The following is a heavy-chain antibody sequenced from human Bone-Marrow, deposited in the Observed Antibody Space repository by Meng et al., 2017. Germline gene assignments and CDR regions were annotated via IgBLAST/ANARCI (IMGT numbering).Heavy chain of an antibody. CDR3: RLAYCMGDCVDY. D-gene: IGHD2-21*01. CDR2: INHSGST. J-gene: IGHJ4*02. CDR1: GGSFSDYD. V-gene: IGHV4-34*01. Sequence: QVQVQQWGAGLLKPSETLSLTCAFYGGSFSDYDWSWIRQPPGKGLEWLGQINHSGSTNDNPSLKSRVTISIDTSRNQLSLKLSSVTAADTAVYYCRLAYCMGDCVDYWGQGTLVTVSS.